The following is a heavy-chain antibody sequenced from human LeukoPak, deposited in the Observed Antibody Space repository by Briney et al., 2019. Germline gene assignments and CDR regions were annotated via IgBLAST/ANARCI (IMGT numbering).Heavy chain of an antibody. CDR1: GGSISSYY. CDR3: ARGITMVRGVIKAFDI. Sequence: SETLSLTCTVSGGSISSYYWSWIRQPAGKGLEWIGRIYTSGSTNYNPSLKSRVTISVDTSKNQFSLKLSSVTAADTAVYYCARGITMVRGVIKAFDIWGQGTMVTVSS. J-gene: IGHJ3*02. CDR2: IYTSGST. V-gene: IGHV4-4*07. D-gene: IGHD3-10*01.